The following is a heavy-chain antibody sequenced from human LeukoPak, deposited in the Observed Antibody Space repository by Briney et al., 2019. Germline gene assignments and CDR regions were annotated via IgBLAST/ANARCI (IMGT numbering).Heavy chain of an antibody. Sequence: ASVTVSCKASGYTFADHYIHWVRQAPGQGFEWMGWINPNTGGTDYAQKFQDRIALTSYTSISTVYMELNRLESDDTALYYFARDLATIDGIAWYYFENWGQGTLVTVS. J-gene: IGHJ4*02. D-gene: IGHD5-12*01. CDR2: INPNTGGT. V-gene: IGHV1-2*02. CDR1: GYTFADHY. CDR3: ARDLATIDGIAWYYFEN.